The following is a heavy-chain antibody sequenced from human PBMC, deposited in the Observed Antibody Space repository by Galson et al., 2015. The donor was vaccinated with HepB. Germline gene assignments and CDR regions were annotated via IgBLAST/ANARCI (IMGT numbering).Heavy chain of an antibody. D-gene: IGHD3-9*01. J-gene: IGHJ6*02. CDR3: ARDLYDILTGSRLRGYDHFGMDD. Sequence: SVKVSCKASGYTFTNFYIHWVRQVPGQGPECMGWVNPNSGATTYTPKFQDRLTMTRDTSLRTAYMELNRLTSDDTAVYYCARDLYDILTGSRLRGYDHFGMDDGGQGTAVTVSS. CDR1: GYTFTNFY. V-gene: IGHV1-2*02. CDR2: VNPNSGAT.